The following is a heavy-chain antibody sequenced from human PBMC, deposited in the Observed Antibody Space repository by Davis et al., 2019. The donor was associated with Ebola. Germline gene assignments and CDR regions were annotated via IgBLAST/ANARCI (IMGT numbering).Heavy chain of an antibody. CDR3: ARARRGYSYGLFDY. J-gene: IGHJ4*02. CDR2: IYYSGST. Sequence: PSETLSLTCTVSGGSISSYYWSWIRQPPGKGLEWIGYIYYSGSTNYNPSLKSRVTISVDTSKNQFSLKLSSVTAADTAVYYCARARRGYSYGLFDYWGQGTLVTVSS. CDR1: GGSISSYY. D-gene: IGHD5-18*01. V-gene: IGHV4-59*12.